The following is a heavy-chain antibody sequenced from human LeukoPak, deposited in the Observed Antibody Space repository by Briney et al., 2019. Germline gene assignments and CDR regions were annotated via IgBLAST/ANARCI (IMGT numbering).Heavy chain of an antibody. V-gene: IGHV4-61*02. J-gene: IGHJ6*03. CDR2: IYTSGST. CDR1: GGSISSGSYY. Sequence: PSETLSLTCTVSGGSISSGSYYWSWIRQPAGKGLEWIGRIYTSGSTYYNPSLKSRVTIAVDTSKIQFSLKLSSVTAADTAVYYCASKRYSSGPYYYYYMDVWGKGTTVTVSS. D-gene: IGHD6-19*01. CDR3: ASKRYSSGPYYYYYMDV.